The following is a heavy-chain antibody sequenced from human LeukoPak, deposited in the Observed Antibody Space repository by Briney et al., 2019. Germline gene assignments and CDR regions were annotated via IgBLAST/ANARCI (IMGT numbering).Heavy chain of an antibody. J-gene: IGHJ4*02. CDR3: ARLRVQNYGGNWGFDY. V-gene: IGHV4-38-2*02. CDR2: IYHSGST. CDR1: GYSISSISSTYY. D-gene: IGHD4-23*01. Sequence: SETLSLTCTVSGYSISSISSTYYWGWVRQSPGKGLEWIGSIYHSGSTYYNPSLQSRVTISIDTSKNQFSLKLSSVTAADTVVYYCARLRVQNYGGNWGFDYWGQGTLVTVSS.